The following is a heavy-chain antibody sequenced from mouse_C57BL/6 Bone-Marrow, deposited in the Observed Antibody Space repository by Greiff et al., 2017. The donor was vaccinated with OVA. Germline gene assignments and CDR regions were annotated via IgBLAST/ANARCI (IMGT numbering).Heavy chain of an antibody. J-gene: IGHJ2*01. CDR1: GYTFTNYW. CDR2: IYPGGGYT. CDR3: ARGRGYYFDY. V-gene: IGHV1-63*01. Sequence: VQLVESGAELVRPGTSVKMSCKASGYTFTNYWIGWAKQRPGHGLEWIGDIYPGGGYTNYNEKFKGKATLTADKSSSTAYMQFSSLTSEDSAIYYCARGRGYYFDYWGQGTTLTVSS.